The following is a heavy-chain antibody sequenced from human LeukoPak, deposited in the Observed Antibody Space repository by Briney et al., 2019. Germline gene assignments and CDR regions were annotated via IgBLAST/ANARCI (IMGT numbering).Heavy chain of an antibody. CDR1: GFTFSSYW. CDR3: AKDWDFWSALDY. J-gene: IGHJ4*02. V-gene: IGHV3-30*02. CDR2: IQHDGSSE. D-gene: IGHD3-3*01. Sequence: GSLRLSCAASGFTFSSYWMSWVRQAPGKGLEWVAFIQHDGSSENYADSVKGRFTISRDDSKNTVYLQMNSLRVEDTAVYYCAKDWDFWSALDYWGQGNLVTVSS.